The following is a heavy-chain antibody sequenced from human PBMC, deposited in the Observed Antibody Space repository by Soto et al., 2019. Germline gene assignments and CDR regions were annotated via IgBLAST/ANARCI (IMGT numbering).Heavy chain of an antibody. V-gene: IGHV4-39*01. CDR3: ARQDGFGAFDI. D-gene: IGHD3-16*01. J-gene: IGHJ3*02. Sequence: SETLSLTCTISGGSISGYYWTWIRQPPGKGLEWTGSIYYSGTTYDNPSLKSRVTISVDTSKNQFSLKLSSVTAADTAVYYCARQDGFGAFDIWGQGTMVTVSS. CDR1: GGSISGYY. CDR2: IYYSGTT.